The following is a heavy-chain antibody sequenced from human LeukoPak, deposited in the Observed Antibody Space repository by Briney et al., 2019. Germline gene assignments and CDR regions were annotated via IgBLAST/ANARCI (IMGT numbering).Heavy chain of an antibody. V-gene: IGHV3-7*03. CDR3: AKGYTSHYYGSGSYAFDI. CDR2: IKQDGSEK. Sequence: PGGSLRLSCAASGFTFSTYWMSWVRQAPGKGLEWVANIKQDGSEKYYVDSVKGRFTISRDNAKNSLYLQMNSLRAEDTAVYYCAKGYTSHYYGSGSYAFDIWGQGTMVTVSS. J-gene: IGHJ3*02. D-gene: IGHD3-10*01. CDR1: GFTFSTYW.